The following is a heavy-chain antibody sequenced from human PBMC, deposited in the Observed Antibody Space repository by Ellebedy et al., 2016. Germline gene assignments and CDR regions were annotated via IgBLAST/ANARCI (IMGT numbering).Heavy chain of an antibody. CDR2: LSGSGGST. D-gene: IGHD3-10*01. V-gene: IGHV3-23*01. CDR3: AKDRGGTGGFDY. Sequence: GESLKISXAASGFTFSSYAMSWVRQAPGKGLGWVSVLSGSGGSTYYADSVKGRFTITRDNSKNTLYLQMNSLRAEDTAVYYRAKDRGGTGGFDYWGQGTLVTVSS. CDR1: GFTFSSYA. J-gene: IGHJ4*02.